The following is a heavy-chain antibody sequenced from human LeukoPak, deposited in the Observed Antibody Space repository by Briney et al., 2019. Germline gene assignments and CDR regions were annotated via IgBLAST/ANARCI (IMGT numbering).Heavy chain of an antibody. D-gene: IGHD6-13*01. J-gene: IGHJ6*02. CDR1: GGSISSYF. CDR3: ARHTSSWYWDYYGMDV. V-gene: IGHV4-59*08. CDR2: IYYSGST. Sequence: SETLSLTCTVSGGSISSYFWSWIRQPPGKGLEWIGYIYYSGSTNYNPSLKSRVTISVDTSKIQLSLKLSSVTAADTAVYYCARHTSSWYWDYYGMDVWGQGTTVTVSS.